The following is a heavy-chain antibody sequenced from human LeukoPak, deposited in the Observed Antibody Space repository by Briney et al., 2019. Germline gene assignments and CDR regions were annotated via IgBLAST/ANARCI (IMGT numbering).Heavy chain of an antibody. CDR1: GRSLSGLF. D-gene: IGHD5-12*01. CDR3: AKPRAGYRVA. J-gene: IGHJ5*02. V-gene: IGHV4-34*01. CDR2: INHSGYT. Sequence: SDTLSLTCAVSGRSLSGLFWRWIRQPRGKGLEWIGEINHSGYTNYKPSLKSRVTISVDTSKNQLSLNLTSVTAADTAFYLCAKPRAGYRVAWGQGSLVTVSS.